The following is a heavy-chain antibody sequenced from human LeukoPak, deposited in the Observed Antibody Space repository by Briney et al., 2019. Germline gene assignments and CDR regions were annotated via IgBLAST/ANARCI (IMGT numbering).Heavy chain of an antibody. D-gene: IGHD3-10*01. CDR1: GGSISGYY. J-gene: IGHJ3*02. CDR2: IYTSGST. CDR3: ARVAVRGVLRAFDI. V-gene: IGHV4-4*07. Sequence: SETLSLTCTVSGGSISGYYWSWIRQPAGKGLEWIGRIYTSGSTNYNPSLKSRVTMSVDTFKNQFSLKLSSVTAADTAVYYCARVAVRGVLRAFDIWGQGTMVTVSS.